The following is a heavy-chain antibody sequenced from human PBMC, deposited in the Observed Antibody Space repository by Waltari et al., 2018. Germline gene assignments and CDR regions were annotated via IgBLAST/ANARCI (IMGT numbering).Heavy chain of an antibody. CDR2: IYYSRST. D-gene: IGHD3-10*01. Sequence: QVQLQESGPGLVKPSETLSLTCTVSGGSISSYYWSWIRQPPGKGLEWIGYIYYSRSTNYNPPLKSRVTISVDTSKNQFSLKLSSVTAADTAVYYCARGRRGVLFSYYFDYWGQGTLVTVSS. CDR3: ARGRRGVLFSYYFDY. CDR1: GGSISSYY. V-gene: IGHV4-59*01. J-gene: IGHJ4*02.